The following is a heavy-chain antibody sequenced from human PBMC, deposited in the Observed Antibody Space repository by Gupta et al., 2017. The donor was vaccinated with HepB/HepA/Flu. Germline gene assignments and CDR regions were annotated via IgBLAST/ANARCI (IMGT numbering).Heavy chain of an antibody. Sequence: QVQLQESGPGLVKPSQTLSLTCTVSGGSISSGGYYWSWIRQHTGKGLEWIGYIYYSGSTYYNPSLKSRVTISVDTSKNQFSLKLSSVTAADTAVYYCATTLKDCSSTSCYVGAFDIWGQGTMVTVSS. V-gene: IGHV4-31*03. CDR1: GGSISSGGYY. J-gene: IGHJ3*02. CDR2: IYYSGST. CDR3: ATTLKDCSSTSCYVGAFDI. D-gene: IGHD2-2*01.